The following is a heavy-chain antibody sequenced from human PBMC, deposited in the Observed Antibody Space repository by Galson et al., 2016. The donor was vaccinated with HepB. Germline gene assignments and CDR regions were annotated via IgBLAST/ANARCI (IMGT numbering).Heavy chain of an antibody. J-gene: IGHJ6*03. Sequence: LRLSCAVSEFAFNSYTMHWVRQAPGQGLEWVAVIAYDASTKYYTDSVKGRFTISRDNSKNTLYLQMNGLRAEDTAVYYCAKAMLKYWSIPLSYNMDVWGKGTTVTVSS. D-gene: IGHD2-8*02. V-gene: IGHV3-30*18. CDR3: AKAMLKYWSIPLSYNMDV. CDR2: IAYDASTK. CDR1: EFAFNSYT.